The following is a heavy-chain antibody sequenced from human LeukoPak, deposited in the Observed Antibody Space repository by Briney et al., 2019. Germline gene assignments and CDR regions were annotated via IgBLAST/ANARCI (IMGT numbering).Heavy chain of an antibody. CDR1: GGSISSYY. J-gene: IGHJ6*02. V-gene: IGHV4-4*07. Sequence: SETLSLTCTVSGGSISSYYWSWIRQPAGKGREWIGRIYTSGSTNYNPSLKSRVTISVDTSKNQFSLKLSSVTAADTAVYYCARGPFSSGWSNYYYGMDVWGQGTTVTVSS. CDR3: ARGPFSSGWSNYYYGMDV. CDR2: IYTSGST. D-gene: IGHD6-19*01.